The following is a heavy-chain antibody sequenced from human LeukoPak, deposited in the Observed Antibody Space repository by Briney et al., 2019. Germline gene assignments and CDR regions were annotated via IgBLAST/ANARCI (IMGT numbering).Heavy chain of an antibody. D-gene: IGHD6-13*01. CDR3: ARGGLGIAAIDY. CDR1: GYSISSGYY. CDR2: IYYSGST. V-gene: IGHV4-38-2*01. J-gene: IGHJ4*02. Sequence: PSETLSLTCAVSGYSISSGYYWGWIRQPPGKGLEWIGYIYYSGSTYYNPSLKSRVTISVDTSKNQFSLKLSSVTAADTAVYYCARGGLGIAAIDYWGQGTLVTVSS.